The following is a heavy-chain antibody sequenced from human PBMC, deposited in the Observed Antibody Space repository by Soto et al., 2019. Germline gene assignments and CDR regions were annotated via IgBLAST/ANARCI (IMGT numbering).Heavy chain of an antibody. CDR3: ARNKPAAKGGMDV. Sequence: ASVKVSCKASGYTFTGYYMHWVRQAPGQGLEWMGRINPNSGGTNYAQKFQGWVTMTRDTSISTAYMELSRLRSDDTAVYYCARNKPAAKGGMDVWGQGTTVTVSS. CDR2: INPNSGGT. CDR1: GYTFTGYY. V-gene: IGHV1-2*04. D-gene: IGHD2-2*01. J-gene: IGHJ6*02.